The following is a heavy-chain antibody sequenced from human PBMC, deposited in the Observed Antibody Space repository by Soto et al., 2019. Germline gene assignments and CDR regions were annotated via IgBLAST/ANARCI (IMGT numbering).Heavy chain of an antibody. J-gene: IGHJ3*02. CDR2: ISAYNGNT. Sequence: QVPLVQSGAEVKKPGASVKVSCKASGYTFTSYGISWVRQAPGQGLEWMGWISAYNGNTNYAQKLQGRVTMTTETATSTAYMERRSLRSDDTAVYYCARDLRGFEEELDAFDSWGQGTMVTVSS. CDR1: GYTFTSYG. D-gene: IGHD1-26*01. V-gene: IGHV1-18*01. CDR3: ARDLRGFEEELDAFDS.